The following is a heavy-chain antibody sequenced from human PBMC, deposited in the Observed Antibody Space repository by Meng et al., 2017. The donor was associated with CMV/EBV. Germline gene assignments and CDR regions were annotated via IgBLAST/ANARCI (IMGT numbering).Heavy chain of an antibody. Sequence: ASVTVSCKASGYTFTGYYMHWVRQAPGQGLEWMGWINPNSGGTNYAQKFQGRVTMTRDTSISTAYMELSRLRSDDTAVHYCARVLRQQLVPGYFDYWGQGTLVTVSS. CDR1: GYTFTGYY. D-gene: IGHD6-13*01. V-gene: IGHV1-2*02. CDR3: ARVLRQQLVPGYFDY. CDR2: INPNSGGT. J-gene: IGHJ4*02.